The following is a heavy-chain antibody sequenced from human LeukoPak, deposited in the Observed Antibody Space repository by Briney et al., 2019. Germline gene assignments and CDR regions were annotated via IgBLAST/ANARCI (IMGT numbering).Heavy chain of an antibody. CDR3: ARHPGGYAYIE. CDR1: GGSFSSYY. J-gene: IGHJ4*02. Sequence: SETLSLTCAVYGGSFSSYYWSWIRQPPGKGVEWIGYIYYSGSTNYNPSLKSRVTISVDTSKNQFSLKLSSVTAADTAVYYCARHPGGYAYIEWGQGTLVTVSS. V-gene: IGHV4-59*08. D-gene: IGHD5-18*01. CDR2: IYYSGST.